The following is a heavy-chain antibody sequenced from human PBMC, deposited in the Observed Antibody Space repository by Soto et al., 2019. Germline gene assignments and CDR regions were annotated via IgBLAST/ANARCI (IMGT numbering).Heavy chain of an antibody. V-gene: IGHV3-23*01. Sequence: EVQLLESGGGLVQPGGSLRLSCAASGITLTSHAMSWVRQAPGKGLEWVSIIGAGGTIYYSESVKGRFTISKDNSQNTVYLQMNSLRADDTAVYYCAKDLRPGAGAFDVWGQGTMVTVSS. CDR3: AKDLRPGAGAFDV. CDR2: IIGAGGTI. J-gene: IGHJ3*01. CDR1: GITLTSHA. D-gene: IGHD3-10*01.